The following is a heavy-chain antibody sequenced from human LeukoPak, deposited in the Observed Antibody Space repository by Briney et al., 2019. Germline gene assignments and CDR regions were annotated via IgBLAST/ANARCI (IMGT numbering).Heavy chain of an antibody. CDR1: GGSISSYY. CDR3: ARDLNYYGSGSSFYYYYYMDV. D-gene: IGHD3-10*01. CDR2: IYTSGST. Sequence: SETLSLTCTVSGGSISSYYWSWIRQPAGKGLEWIERIYTSGSTNYNPPLKNRVTMSVDTSKNQFFLKLSSLTAADTAVYYCARDLNYYGSGSSFYYYYYMDVWGKGTTVTVSS. V-gene: IGHV4-4*07. J-gene: IGHJ6*03.